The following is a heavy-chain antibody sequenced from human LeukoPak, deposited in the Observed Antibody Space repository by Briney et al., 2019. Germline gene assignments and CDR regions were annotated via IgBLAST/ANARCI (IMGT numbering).Heavy chain of an antibody. Sequence: VKVSCKASGGTFSSYAISWVRQAPGQGLEWMGGIIPIFGTANYAQKFQGRVTITTDESTSTAYMELSSLRSEDTAVYYCARNDYGNNWFDPWGQGTLVTVSS. CDR2: IIPIFGTA. J-gene: IGHJ5*02. CDR1: GGTFSSYA. CDR3: ARNDYGNNWFDP. D-gene: IGHD4-17*01. V-gene: IGHV1-69*05.